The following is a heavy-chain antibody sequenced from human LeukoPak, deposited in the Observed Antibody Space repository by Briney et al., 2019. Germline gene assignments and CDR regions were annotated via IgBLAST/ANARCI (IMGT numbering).Heavy chain of an antibody. CDR3: ATEASGLNWFDP. CDR1: GYTFIDYY. CDR2: INPNSGGT. V-gene: IGHV1-2*02. Sequence: AASVKVSCKASGYTFIDYYIHWVRQAPGQGLEWMGWINPNSGGTNYAQKFQGRVTMTRDTSITATYMELSRLTSDDSAVYFCATEASGLNWFDPWGQGTLVTASS. J-gene: IGHJ5*02. D-gene: IGHD3-3*01.